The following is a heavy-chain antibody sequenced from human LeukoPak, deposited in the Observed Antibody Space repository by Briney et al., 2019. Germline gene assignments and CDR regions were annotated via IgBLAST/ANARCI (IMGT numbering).Heavy chain of an antibody. CDR3: AREGGVRHPYFDY. CDR2: IIPILGIA. V-gene: IGHV1-69*04. D-gene: IGHD1-1*01. CDR1: GGTFSSYA. J-gene: IGHJ4*02. Sequence: AASVKVSCKASGGTFSSYAISWVRQAPGQGLEWMGRIIPILGIANYAQKFQGRVTITADKSTSTAYMELSSLRSEDTAVYYCAREGGVRHPYFDYWGQGTLVTVSS.